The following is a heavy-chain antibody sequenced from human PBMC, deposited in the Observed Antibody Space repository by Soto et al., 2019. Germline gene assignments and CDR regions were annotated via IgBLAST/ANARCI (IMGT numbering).Heavy chain of an antibody. CDR1: GFTFSSYS. V-gene: IGHV3-48*01. CDR3: ARGAYLNWFDP. J-gene: IGHJ5*02. CDR2: ISSSSSTI. Sequence: EVQLVESGGGLVQPGGSLRLSCAASGFTFSSYSMNWVRQAPGKGLEWVSYISSSSSTIYYADSVKGRFTISRDNAKNSLYLPMNSLRAEDTAVYYCARGAYLNWFDPWGQGPLVTVSS.